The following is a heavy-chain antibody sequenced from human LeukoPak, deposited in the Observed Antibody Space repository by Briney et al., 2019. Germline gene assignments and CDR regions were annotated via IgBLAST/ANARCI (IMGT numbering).Heavy chain of an antibody. CDR2: INHSGST. J-gene: IGHJ5*02. V-gene: IGHV4-34*01. CDR1: GFTFSSYS. D-gene: IGHD6-13*01. CDR3: ARKQQLVPWFDP. Sequence: GSLRLSCAASGFTFSSYSMNWVRQPPGKGLEWIGEINHSGSTNYNPSLKRRVTISIDTSKNQFSLRLTSVTAADTAVYYCARKQQLVPWFDPWGQGTLVTVSS.